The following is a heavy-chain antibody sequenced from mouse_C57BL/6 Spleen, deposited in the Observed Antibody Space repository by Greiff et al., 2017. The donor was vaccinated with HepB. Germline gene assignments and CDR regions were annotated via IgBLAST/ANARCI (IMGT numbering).Heavy chain of an antibody. D-gene: IGHD1-1*01. V-gene: IGHV1-59*01. Sequence: QVQLQQPGAELVRPGTSVKLSCKASGYTFTSYWMHWVKQRPGQGLEWSGVIDPSDSYTNYNQKFKGKATLTVDTSSSTAYMQLSSLTSEDSAVYYCARSLKTTVVPPWFAYWGQGTLVTVSA. CDR3: ARSLKTTVVPPWFAY. CDR1: GYTFTSYW. J-gene: IGHJ3*01. CDR2: IDPSDSYT.